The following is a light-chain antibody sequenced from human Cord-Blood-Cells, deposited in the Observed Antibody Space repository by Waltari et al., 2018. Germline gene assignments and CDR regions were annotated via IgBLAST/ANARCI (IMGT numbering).Light chain of an antibody. CDR1: QSISSW. CDR3: QQYNSYSYT. CDR2: DAS. Sequence: DIQMTQSPSTLSASVGDRVTINCRASQSISSWLAWYQQKPGKATKLLSYDASSLGSVVPSRFGGSCSGTAYTHTIRGLQPDYFATYYCQQYNSYSYTFGPGTKLEIK. J-gene: IGKJ2*01. V-gene: IGKV1-5*01.